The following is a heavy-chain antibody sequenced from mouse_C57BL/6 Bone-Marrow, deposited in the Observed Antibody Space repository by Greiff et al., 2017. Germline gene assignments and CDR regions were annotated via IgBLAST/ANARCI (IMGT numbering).Heavy chain of an antibody. J-gene: IGHJ1*03. CDR3: ARSNPSWYFDV. Sequence: QVQLQQPGAELVMPGASVKLSCKASGYTFTSYWMHWVKQRPGQGLEWIGEIDPSDSYTNYNQKFKGKSTLTVDKSSSTAYMQLSSLTSEDSAVYYCARSNPSWYFDVWGTGTTVTVSS. V-gene: IGHV1-69*01. CDR1: GYTFTSYW. CDR2: IDPSDSYT.